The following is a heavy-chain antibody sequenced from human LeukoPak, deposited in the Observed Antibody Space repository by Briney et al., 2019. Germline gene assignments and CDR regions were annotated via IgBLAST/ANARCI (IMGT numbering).Heavy chain of an antibody. J-gene: IGHJ4*02. CDR2: MKGGGET. Sequence: PGGSLRLSCAASGFSFTNYAMSWVRQAPARGPEWLSSMKGGGETFYADSVKGRFTISRDNSKNTLFLQMDSLRADDTAFYYCASTASYCGFDCYSYFDYWGQGILVTVSS. D-gene: IGHD2-21*02. V-gene: IGHV3-23*01. CDR3: ASTASYCGFDCYSYFDY. CDR1: GFSFTNYA.